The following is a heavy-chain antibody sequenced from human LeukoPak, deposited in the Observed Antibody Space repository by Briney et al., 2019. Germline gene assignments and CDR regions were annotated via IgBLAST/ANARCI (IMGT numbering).Heavy chain of an antibody. J-gene: IGHJ6*03. D-gene: IGHD2-15*01. V-gene: IGHV3-23*01. CDR3: ARVGAARYYYYYMDV. Sequence: GGSLRLSCAASGFTFSSYAMSWVRKAPGKGLEWVSAISGSGGSTYYADSVKGRFTVSRDNAKNSLYLQINSLRAGDTAVYFCARVGAARYYYYYMDVWGKGTTVTVSS. CDR2: ISGSGGST. CDR1: GFTFSSYA.